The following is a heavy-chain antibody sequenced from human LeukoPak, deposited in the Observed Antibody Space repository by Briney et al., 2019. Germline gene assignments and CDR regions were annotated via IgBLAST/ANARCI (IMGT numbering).Heavy chain of an antibody. V-gene: IGHV3-23*01. CDR3: AVAANRNDGFDV. CDR1: GFTFRNYA. J-gene: IGHJ3*01. CDR2: ITGSAHDT. Sequence: PGGSLRLSCAASGFTFRNYAMNWVRQAPGKGLEWLSSITGSAHDTYYAGSVKGRFIISRDNSKNTVYLQMNNLRADDTAVYYCAVAANRNDGFDVWGQGTRLTVSS. D-gene: IGHD6-13*01.